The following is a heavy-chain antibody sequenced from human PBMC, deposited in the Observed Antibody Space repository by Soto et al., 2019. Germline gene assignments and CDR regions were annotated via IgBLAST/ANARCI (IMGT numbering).Heavy chain of an antibody. CDR3: ASAYCGGDCSNYYYGMDV. J-gene: IGHJ6*02. D-gene: IGHD2-21*02. CDR1: GYTFTSYA. V-gene: IGHV1-3*01. Sequence: ASVKVSCKASGYTFTSYAMHWVRQAPGQRLEWMGWIDAGNGNTKYSQKFQGRVTITRDTSASTAYMELSSLRSEDTAVYYCASAYCGGDCSNYYYGMDVWGQGTTVTVSS. CDR2: IDAGNGNT.